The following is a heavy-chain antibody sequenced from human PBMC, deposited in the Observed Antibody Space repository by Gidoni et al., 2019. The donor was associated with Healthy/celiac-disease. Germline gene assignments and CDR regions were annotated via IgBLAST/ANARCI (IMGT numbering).Heavy chain of an antibody. V-gene: IGHV6-1*01. D-gene: IGHD3-16*01. CDR3: ARDSPWGSGAFDI. CDR1: GDSVPSKSVA. J-gene: IGHJ3*02. Sequence: QAQLQQSGPGLVKPSQTLSLTCAISGDSVPSKSVAWNWFRQSPSRGLEWLGRTYYRSKWFNDYAVSVKSRITVNPDTSKNQFSLQLISVTPEDTAVYYCARDSPWGSGAFDIWGQGTMVTVSS. CDR2: TYYRSKWFN.